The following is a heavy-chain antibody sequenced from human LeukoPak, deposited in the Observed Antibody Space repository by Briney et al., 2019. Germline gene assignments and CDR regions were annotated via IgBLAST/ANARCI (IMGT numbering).Heavy chain of an antibody. CDR1: GGSISSHY. CDR2: IYTSGST. J-gene: IGHJ4*02. CDR3: ARVSLVAVAEYFDY. V-gene: IGHV4-4*07. D-gene: IGHD6-19*01. Sequence: PSETLSLTCTVSGGSISSHYWSWIRQPPGKGLEWIGRIYTSGSTNYNPSLKSRVTMSVDTSKNQFSLKLSSVTAADTAVYYCARVSLVAVAEYFDYWGQGTLVTVSS.